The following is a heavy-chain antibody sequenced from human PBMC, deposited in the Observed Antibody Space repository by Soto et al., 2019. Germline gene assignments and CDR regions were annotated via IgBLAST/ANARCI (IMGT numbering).Heavy chain of an antibody. Sequence: QVQLQESGPGLVKPSETLSLTCTVSGGSINNHYWSWIRQPPGKGLEWIGYIYYSGSTNYNPSLKSRVTMSVDTSKNHFSLNLTSLTAADTAIYYCARANWYSEYWGQGTLVTVSS. CDR2: IYYSGST. J-gene: IGHJ4*02. D-gene: IGHD7-27*01. V-gene: IGHV4-59*11. CDR1: GGSINNHY. CDR3: ARANWYSEY.